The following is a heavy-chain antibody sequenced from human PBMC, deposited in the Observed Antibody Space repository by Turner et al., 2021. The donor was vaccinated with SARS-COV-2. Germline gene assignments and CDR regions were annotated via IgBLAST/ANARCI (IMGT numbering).Heavy chain of an antibody. V-gene: IGHV3-7*01. J-gene: IGHJ4*02. CDR1: GFAFSNYW. D-gene: IGHD6-19*01. CDR2: IKQDGGEK. Sequence: EVQLVESGGGLVQPGESLRLSCVASGFAFSNYWRTWVRQAPGKGLEWVANIKQDGGEKYYVDSVQGRFTISRDNAENSLYLQMNSLRVEDTAMYYCVSKGQVAVAGFDSWGQGTLVTVSS. CDR3: VSKGQVAVAGFDS.